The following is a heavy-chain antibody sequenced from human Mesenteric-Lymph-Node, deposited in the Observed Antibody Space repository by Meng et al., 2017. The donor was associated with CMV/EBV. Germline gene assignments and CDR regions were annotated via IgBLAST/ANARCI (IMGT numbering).Heavy chain of an antibody. CDR2: IWYDGSSK. CDR3: ATQTDY. V-gene: IGHV3-33*01. CDR1: GFTFNNFA. J-gene: IGHJ4*02. Sequence: GESLKISCAASGFTFNNFAMHWVRQAPGKGLEWVALIWYDGSSKYYADSVKGRFTVSRDNSKNTLYLQMNSLRAEDTAVYYCATQTDYWGQGTLVTVSS.